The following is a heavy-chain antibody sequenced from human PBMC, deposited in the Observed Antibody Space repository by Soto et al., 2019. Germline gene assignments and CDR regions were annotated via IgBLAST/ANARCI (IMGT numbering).Heavy chain of an antibody. D-gene: IGHD3-10*01. J-gene: IGHJ2*01. Sequence: QLQLQESGPGLVKPSETLSLTCTVSGGSISTSRYYWGWIRQPPGKGLEWIGSIFYSGTTYYNPSLQSRVTISVDTSKNQFSLKLTSVTAADTAVYYCARQLGSGCWYCDLWGRGTLVTVSS. CDR2: IFYSGTT. CDR1: GGSISTSRYY. V-gene: IGHV4-39*01. CDR3: ARQLGSGCWYCDL.